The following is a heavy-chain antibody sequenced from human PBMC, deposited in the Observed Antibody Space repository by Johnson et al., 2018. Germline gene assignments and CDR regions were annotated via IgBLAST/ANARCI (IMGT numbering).Heavy chain of an antibody. Sequence: VQLVESGAEVTKPGESLKISCKGSGYIFTNFWIGWVRQMPGKGLEWMGIIHPRDSDTRYSPSFQGQVTTSADRSISTAYLQWSSLKASDSAMYYCAGGYYGDYEGGNNYWGQGTLVTVSS. D-gene: IGHD4-17*01. CDR3: AGGYYGDYEGGNNY. CDR2: IHPRDSDT. CDR1: GYIFTNFW. J-gene: IGHJ4*02. V-gene: IGHV5-51*01.